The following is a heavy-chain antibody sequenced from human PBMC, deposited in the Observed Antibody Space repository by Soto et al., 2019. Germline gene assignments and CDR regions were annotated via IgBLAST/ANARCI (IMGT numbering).Heavy chain of an antibody. J-gene: IGHJ6*02. Sequence: EVQLVESGGGLVQPGGSLRLSCAASGFTFSSYEMNWVRQAPGKGLEWVSYISCSGSTIYYADSVKGRFTISRDNAKNSLYLQMNSLRAEDTAVYYCAKILAYSSSWYRDYYYYGMDVWGQGTTVTVSS. D-gene: IGHD6-13*01. V-gene: IGHV3-48*03. CDR3: AKILAYSSSWYRDYYYYGMDV. CDR2: ISCSGSTI. CDR1: GFTFSSYE.